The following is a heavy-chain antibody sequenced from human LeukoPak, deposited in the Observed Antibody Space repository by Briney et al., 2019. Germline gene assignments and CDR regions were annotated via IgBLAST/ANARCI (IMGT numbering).Heavy chain of an antibody. CDR1: GYTFTGYY. J-gene: IGHJ4*02. CDR3: ARDRTRTGYSSGWYHDF. CDR2: INPNSGAT. D-gene: IGHD6-19*01. Sequence: GASVKVSCKASGYTFTGYYMHWVRQAPGQGLEWMGWINPNSGATNYAQKFQGRVTMTRDTSISTAYMELSRLRSDDTAVYYCARDRTRTGYSSGWYHDFWGQGTVVTVSS. V-gene: IGHV1-2*02.